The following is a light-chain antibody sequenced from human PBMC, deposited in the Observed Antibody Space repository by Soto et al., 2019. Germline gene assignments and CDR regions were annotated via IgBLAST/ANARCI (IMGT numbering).Light chain of an antibody. CDR1: HDIARW. CDR2: AAS. V-gene: IGKV1-12*01. J-gene: IGKJ4*01. CDR3: QQSYSTPHT. Sequence: PSSVSAFVGDRVAITCRASHDIARWLAWYQQQPGKAPKLLIYAASSLQSGVPSRFSGSGSGTDFTLTISSLQPEDFATYYCQQSYSTPHTFGGGTKVDIK.